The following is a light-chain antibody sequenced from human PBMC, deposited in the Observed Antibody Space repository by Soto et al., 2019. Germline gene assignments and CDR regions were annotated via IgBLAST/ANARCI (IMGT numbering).Light chain of an antibody. Sequence: QYALTQPPSASGSPGQSVAISCTGTSSDVGGYNYVSWYQQHPGKAPKLMIYEVNKRPSGVPDRCSGSKSGNAASLTVSGLQAEDEADYYCSSYAGSSNVFGTGTKVTVL. V-gene: IGLV2-8*01. CDR1: SSDVGGYNY. CDR3: SSYAGSSNV. CDR2: EVN. J-gene: IGLJ1*01.